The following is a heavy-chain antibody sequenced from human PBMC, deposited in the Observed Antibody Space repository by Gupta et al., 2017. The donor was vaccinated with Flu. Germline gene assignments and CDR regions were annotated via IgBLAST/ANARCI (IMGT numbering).Heavy chain of an antibody. CDR2: DT. D-gene: IGHD6-13*01. J-gene: IGHJ2*01. V-gene: IGHV3-13*01. Sequence: DTYYIDSVKGRFTISRDTAKGSLYLQMNSLRAGDTAVYFCAREGHSSTWYNWYFDLWGRGTLVTVSS. CDR3: AREGHSSTWYNWYFDL.